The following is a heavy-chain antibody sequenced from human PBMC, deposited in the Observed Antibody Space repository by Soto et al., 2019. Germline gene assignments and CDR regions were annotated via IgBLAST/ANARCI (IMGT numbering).Heavy chain of an antibody. CDR3: ARDSNPLITISPLDL. CDR2: ISSSSSYI. J-gene: IGHJ2*01. CDR1: GFTFSSYS. Sequence: GSLRLSCAASGFTFSSYSMNWVRQAPGKGPEWVSSISSSSSYIYYADSVKGRFTISRDNAKNSLYLQMNSLRAEDTAVYYCARDSNPLITISPLDLWGRGTLVTVSS. D-gene: IGHD3-3*01. V-gene: IGHV3-21*01.